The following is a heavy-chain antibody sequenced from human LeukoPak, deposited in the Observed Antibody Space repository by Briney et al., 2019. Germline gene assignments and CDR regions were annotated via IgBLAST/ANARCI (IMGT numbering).Heavy chain of an antibody. CDR2: IYYRGST. V-gene: IGHV4-59*12. J-gene: IGHJ3*02. D-gene: IGHD6-6*01. CDR1: GGSISSDY. Sequence: SETLSLTCTVSGGSISSDYWSWIRQPPGKGLEWIGDIYYRGSTNYNPSLKSRVTISVDTSKNQFSLKLSSVTAADTAVYYCAREKSSSYAFDIWGQGTMVTVSS. CDR3: AREKSSSYAFDI.